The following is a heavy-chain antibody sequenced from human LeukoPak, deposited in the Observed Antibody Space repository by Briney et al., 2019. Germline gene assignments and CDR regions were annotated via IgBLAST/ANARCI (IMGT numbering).Heavy chain of an antibody. D-gene: IGHD1-1*01. V-gene: IGHV3-30*18. J-gene: IGHJ4*02. CDR2: ISYDGSNK. CDR3: AKDLSNWNDVTTPDY. CDR1: GFTFSSYG. Sequence: PGGSLGLSCAASGFTFSSYGMHWVRQAPGKGLEWVAFISYDGSNKYYPDSVKGRFTISRDNSKNTLYLQMNSLRAEDTAVYYCAKDLSNWNDVTTPDYWGQGTLVTASS.